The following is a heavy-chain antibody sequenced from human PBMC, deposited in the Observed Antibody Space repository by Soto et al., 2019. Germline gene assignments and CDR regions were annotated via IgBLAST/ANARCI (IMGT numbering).Heavy chain of an antibody. V-gene: IGHV4-30-4*01. CDR2: IYYSGST. J-gene: IGHJ4*02. CDR1: GGSISSGDYY. Sequence: SETLSLTCTVSGGSISSGDYYWSWIRQPPGKGLEWIGYIYYSGSTYYNPSLKSRVTISVDTSKNQFSLKLSSVTAADTAVYYCASSYGGLTRVYYFDYWGQGTLVTVSS. D-gene: IGHD4-17*01. CDR3: ASSYGGLTRVYYFDY.